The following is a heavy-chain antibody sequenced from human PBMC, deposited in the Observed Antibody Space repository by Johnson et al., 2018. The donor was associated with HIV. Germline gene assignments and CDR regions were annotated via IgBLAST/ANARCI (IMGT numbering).Heavy chain of an antibody. D-gene: IGHD2-8*01. CDR3: ARLKNGAFDI. J-gene: IGHJ3*02. Sequence: QVQLVESGGGVVQPGTSLRLSCAASGFTFRNYAMHWVRQAPGKGLEWVAVISYDGSNKYYADSVKGRFTISRDNAKNSLYLQMNSLRAEDTAVYYCARLKNGAFDIWGQGTMVTVSS. CDR1: GFTFRNYA. V-gene: IGHV3-30*04. CDR2: ISYDGSNK.